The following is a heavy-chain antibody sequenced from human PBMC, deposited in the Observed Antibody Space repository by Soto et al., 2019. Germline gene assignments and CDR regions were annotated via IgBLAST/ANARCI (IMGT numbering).Heavy chain of an antibody. J-gene: IGHJ4*02. CDR3: AKDLYSYGYPDY. Sequence: PGGSLRLSCAASGFIFGSYGMHCVRQAAGKGLDWVAVISYDGSRKYYADSVKGRFTISRDNSKNTLPLEMNSLRVEDTAVYYCAKDLYSYGYPDYWGQGTLVTVSS. CDR2: ISYDGSRK. D-gene: IGHD5-18*01. V-gene: IGHV3-30*18. CDR1: GFIFGSYG.